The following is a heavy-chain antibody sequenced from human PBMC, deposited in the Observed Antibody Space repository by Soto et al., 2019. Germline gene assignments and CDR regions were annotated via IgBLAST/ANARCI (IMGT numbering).Heavy chain of an antibody. CDR2: IKSKTYGGTT. CDR3: TTEKREYCCSTSCGYYYYYMDV. D-gene: IGHD2-2*01. J-gene: IGHJ6*03. V-gene: IGHV3-15*01. CDR1: GFTFSNAW. Sequence: GSLRLSCAASGFTFSNAWMSWVRQAPGKGLEWVGRIKSKTYGGTTDYAAPVKGRFTISRDDSKNTLYLQMNSLKTEDTAVYYCTTEKREYCCSTSCGYYYYYMDVWGKGTTVTVSS.